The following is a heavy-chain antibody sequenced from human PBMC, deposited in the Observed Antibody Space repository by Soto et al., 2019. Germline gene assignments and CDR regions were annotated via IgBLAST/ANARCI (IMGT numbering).Heavy chain of an antibody. CDR2: IYYSGST. V-gene: IGHV4-39*01. D-gene: IGHD6-13*01. CDR1: GGSISSSSYY. CDR3: ARWAAAGKYYYYYGMDV. Sequence: PSETLSLTCTVSGGSISSSSYYWGWIRQPPGKGLEWIGSIYYSGSTYYNPSLKSRVTISVDTSKNQFSLKLSSVTAADTAVYYCARWAAAGKYYYYYGMDVWGQGTTVTXSS. J-gene: IGHJ6*02.